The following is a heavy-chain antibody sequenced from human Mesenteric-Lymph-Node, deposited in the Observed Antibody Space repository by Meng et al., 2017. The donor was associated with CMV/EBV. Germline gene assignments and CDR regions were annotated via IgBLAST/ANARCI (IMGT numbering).Heavy chain of an antibody. CDR3: ARDGSSSSLFH. V-gene: IGHV4-4*02. CDR2: IYHSGST. D-gene: IGHD6-13*01. Sequence: QVLLQGSGPGLVKPSGTLSLTCSVSGGPISSSNWWWLVRQPPGKGLECIGEIYHSGSTNYNPSLKSRVTISVDKSKNQFSLKLSSVTAADTAVYYCARDGSSSSLFHWGQGTLVTVSS. CDR1: GGPISSSNW. J-gene: IGHJ4*02.